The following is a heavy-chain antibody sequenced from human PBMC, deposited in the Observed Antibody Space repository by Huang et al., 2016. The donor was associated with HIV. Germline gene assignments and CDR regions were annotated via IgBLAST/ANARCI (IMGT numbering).Heavy chain of an antibody. J-gene: IGHJ6*03. Sequence: QVHLVQSGAEVKKPGSSVRVSCTASGGSFKISGISWVRQAPGQGLEWLGGILPRLWRANYAQKMSDRVTITARESTTTVYMDLTSRRPEDTAVYYCTSGASYEIWTPYYSGWHYSMDVWGEGTTVTVSS. CDR3: TSGASYEIWTPYYSGWHYSMDV. V-gene: IGHV1-69*13. D-gene: IGHD3-9*01. CDR1: GGSFKISG. CDR2: ILPRLWRA.